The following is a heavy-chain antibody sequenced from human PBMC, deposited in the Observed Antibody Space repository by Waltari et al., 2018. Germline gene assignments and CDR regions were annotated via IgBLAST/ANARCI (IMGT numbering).Heavy chain of an antibody. CDR2: MNPNSGNT. V-gene: IGHV1-8*03. Sequence: VQLVQSGAEVKKPGESLKISCKGSGYSFTSYDINWVRQATGQGLEWMGWMNPNSGNTGYAQKFQGRVTITRNTSISTAYMELSSLRSEDTAVYYCARGTVKFDPWGQGTLVTVSS. CDR1: GYSFTSYD. CDR3: ARGTVKFDP. J-gene: IGHJ5*02.